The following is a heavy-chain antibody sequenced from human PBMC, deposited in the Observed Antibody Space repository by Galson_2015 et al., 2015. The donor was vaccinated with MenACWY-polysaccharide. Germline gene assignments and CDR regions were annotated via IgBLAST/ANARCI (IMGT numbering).Heavy chain of an antibody. J-gene: IGHJ6*02. D-gene: IGHD6-6*01. CDR1: GFTFDDYA. V-gene: IGHV3-9*01. CDR2: ISWNSGSI. Sequence: SLRLSCAASGFTFDDYAMHWVRQAPGKGLEWVSGISWNSGSIGYADSVKGRFTISRDNAKNSLYLQMNSLRAEDTALYYCARDESYSSSSRYRYYYGMDVWGQGTTVTVSS. CDR3: ARDESYSSSSRYRYYYGMDV.